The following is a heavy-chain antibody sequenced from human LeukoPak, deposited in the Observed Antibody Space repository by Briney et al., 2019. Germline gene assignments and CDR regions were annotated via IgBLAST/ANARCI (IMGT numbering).Heavy chain of an antibody. D-gene: IGHD2/OR15-2a*01. V-gene: IGHV1-2*06. CDR1: GYTLTELS. CDR2: INPNSGGT. CDR3: ATFNPSADY. J-gene: IGHJ4*02. Sequence: GASVKVSCKVSGYTLTELSMHWVRQAPGQGLEWMGHINPNSGGTIFAQKFQGRVTMTRDTSINTAYMELSSLRSDDTAVYYCATFNPSADYWGQGTLVTVSS.